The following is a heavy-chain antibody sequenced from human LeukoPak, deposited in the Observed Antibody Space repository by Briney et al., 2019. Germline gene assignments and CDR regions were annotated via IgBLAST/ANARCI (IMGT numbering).Heavy chain of an antibody. CDR1: AFTSTSYS. Sequence: GRSLRPSCPASAFTSTSYSTNWVRQDPGKGREWHSSISSSSSYIYYADSVKGRFTISRDNAKNSLYLQMNSLRAEDTAVYYCARGTMIVALNWFDPWGQGTLVTVSS. CDR3: ARGTMIVALNWFDP. D-gene: IGHD3-22*01. J-gene: IGHJ5*02. V-gene: IGHV3-21*01. CDR2: ISSSSSYI.